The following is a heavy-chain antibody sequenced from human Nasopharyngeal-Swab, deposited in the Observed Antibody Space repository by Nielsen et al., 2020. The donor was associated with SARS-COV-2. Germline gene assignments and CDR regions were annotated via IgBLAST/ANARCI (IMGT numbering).Heavy chain of an antibody. CDR2: IYYSGST. CDR1: GVSISCGGSY. Sequence: SETLSLTCTVSGVSISCGGSYWSWILQHPWKGLEWFGYIYYSGSTYYNPSLKSRVTISVDTSKNQFSLKLSSVTAADTAVYYCARIRFRAFDIWGQGTMVTVSS. V-gene: IGHV4-31*03. CDR3: ARIRFRAFDI. D-gene: IGHD3-10*01. J-gene: IGHJ3*02.